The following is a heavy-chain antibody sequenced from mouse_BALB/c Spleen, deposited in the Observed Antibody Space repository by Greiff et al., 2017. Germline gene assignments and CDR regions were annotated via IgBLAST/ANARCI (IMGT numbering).Heavy chain of an antibody. CDR2: ISSGSSTI. CDR3: ARWRSPYWYFDV. Sequence: EVHLVESGGGLVQPGGSRKLSCAASGFTFSSFGMHWVRQAPEKGLEWVAYISSGSSTIYYADTVKGRFTISRDNPKNTLFLQMTSLRSEDTAMYYCARWRSPYWYFDVRGAGTTVTVSS. J-gene: IGHJ1*01. CDR1: GFTFSSFG. V-gene: IGHV5-17*02.